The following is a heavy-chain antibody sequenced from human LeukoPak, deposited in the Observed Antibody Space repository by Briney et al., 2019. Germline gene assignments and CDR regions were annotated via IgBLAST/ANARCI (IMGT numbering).Heavy chain of an antibody. Sequence: GGSLRLSCAASGFTFSNYYMSWIRQAPGKGLVWVSYISSRSSNKYYADSVKGRFTISRDNAKNSLYLQMNSLRAEDTALYYCAKEGGYDLYSYEFDYWGQGTLVTVSS. CDR1: GFTFSNYY. D-gene: IGHD5-12*01. CDR3: AKEGGYDLYSYEFDY. CDR2: ISSRSSNK. J-gene: IGHJ4*02. V-gene: IGHV3-11*01.